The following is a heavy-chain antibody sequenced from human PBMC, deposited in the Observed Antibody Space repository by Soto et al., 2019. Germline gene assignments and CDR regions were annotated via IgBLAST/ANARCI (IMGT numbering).Heavy chain of an antibody. CDR3: ARVNVEILPGYPSPANTYAMDV. Sequence: SETLSLTCTVSGGSISSGDYYWSWILQPPGKGLEWIGYIYYSGSTYYNPSLKSRVTISVDTSKNQFSLKLSSMTAADTAVYYCARVNVEILPGYPSPANTYAMDVRGEATKVT. V-gene: IGHV4-30-4*01. J-gene: IGHJ6*02. CDR2: IYYSGST. CDR1: GGSISSGDYY. D-gene: IGHD3-9*01.